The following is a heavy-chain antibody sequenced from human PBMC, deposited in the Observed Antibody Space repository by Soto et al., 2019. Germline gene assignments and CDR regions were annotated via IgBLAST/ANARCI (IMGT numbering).Heavy chain of an antibody. J-gene: IGHJ5*02. CDR1: GFAFVSFT. CDR3: TRDASRDSSARGWFDP. V-gene: IGHV3-21*01. Sequence: GGSLRLSCAASGFAFVSFTINFFRHSPFKGLEWVSTISSNSAYIYYTDALRGRFTISRDNAKNSLHLQMNSLRAEDTAVYYCTRDASRDSSARGWFDPWGPGTLVTVSS. CDR2: ISSNSAYI. D-gene: IGHD6-13*01.